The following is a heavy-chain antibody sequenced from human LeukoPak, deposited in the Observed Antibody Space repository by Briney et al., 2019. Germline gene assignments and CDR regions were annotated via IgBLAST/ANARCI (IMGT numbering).Heavy chain of an antibody. CDR3: ARGVAAAGTELGY. CDR1: GFTFSTYG. J-gene: IGHJ4*02. Sequence: GGTLRLSCVASGFTFSTYGMSWVRQAPGKGLEWVSAISGSGGSTYYADSVKGRFTISRDNSKNTLYLQMNSLRAEDTAVYYCARGVAAAGTELGYWGQGTLVTVSS. V-gene: IGHV3-23*01. CDR2: ISGSGGST. D-gene: IGHD6-13*01.